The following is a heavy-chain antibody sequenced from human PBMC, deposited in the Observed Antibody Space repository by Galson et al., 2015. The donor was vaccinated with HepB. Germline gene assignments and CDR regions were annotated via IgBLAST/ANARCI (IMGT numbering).Heavy chain of an antibody. CDR2: INPGDSDT. D-gene: IGHD2/OR15-2a*01. J-gene: IGHJ4*02. CDR1: GYSFSNYW. Sequence: QSGAEVKKPGESLRISCEGFGYSFSNYWIAWLRQTPGQGLEWMGIINPGDSDTRYNPPFQGQVIISADKSINTAYLHWSSLKAPDTAMYYCARGTQYGNGHSCRFDYWGQGSMVTVSS. V-gene: IGHV5-51*01. CDR3: ARGTQYGNGHSCRFDY.